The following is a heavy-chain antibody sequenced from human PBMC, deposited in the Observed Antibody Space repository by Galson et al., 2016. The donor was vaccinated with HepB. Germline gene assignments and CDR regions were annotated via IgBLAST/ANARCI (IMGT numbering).Heavy chain of an antibody. D-gene: IGHD6-19*01. CDR1: GGSISSYY. V-gene: IGHV4-59*01. Sequence: SETLSLTCTVSGGSISSYYWNWIRQPPGKGLEWIGYIYYNGNTNSNPSPKSRVTMSVEPSKRQFSLKLSSVTAADTAVYYCARDRAVAGPDPNHLYFYGMDVWGQGTTVTVSS. CDR2: IYYNGNT. CDR3: ARDRAVAGPDPNHLYFYGMDV. J-gene: IGHJ6*02.